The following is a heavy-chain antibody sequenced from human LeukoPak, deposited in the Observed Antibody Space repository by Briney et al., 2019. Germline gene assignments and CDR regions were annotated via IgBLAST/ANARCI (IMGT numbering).Heavy chain of an antibody. J-gene: IGHJ4*02. Sequence: PSETLSLTCTVSGVSISSYYWSLIRQPPGKGLEWIGYIYYSGSINYNPSLKSRVTISVDTSKNQFSLKLSSVTAADTAVYYCAREVVRGVLYYFDYWGQGTLVTVSS. CDR1: GVSISSYY. CDR3: AREVVRGVLYYFDY. CDR2: IYYSGSI. D-gene: IGHD3-10*01. V-gene: IGHV4-59*01.